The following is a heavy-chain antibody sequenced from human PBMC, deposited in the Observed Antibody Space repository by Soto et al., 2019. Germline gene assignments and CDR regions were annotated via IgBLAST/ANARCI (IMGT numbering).Heavy chain of an antibody. D-gene: IGHD3-22*01. CDR3: ARGEYYYDSSVYYRWFWDY. CDR2: INHSGST. Sequence: SETLSLTCAVYGGTFSVYYWSWIRQPPGKGLEWIGEINHSGSTNYNPSLKSRVTISVDTSKNKFSLKLSLVTAADTAVYYCARGEYYYDSSVYYRWFWDYWGQGTLVTVSS. J-gene: IGHJ4*02. CDR1: GGTFSVYY. V-gene: IGHV4-34*01.